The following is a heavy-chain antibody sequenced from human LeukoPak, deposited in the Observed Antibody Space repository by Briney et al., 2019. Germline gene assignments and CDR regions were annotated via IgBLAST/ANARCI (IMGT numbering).Heavy chain of an antibody. D-gene: IGHD6-19*01. CDR3: ARDLGISGWYAPPLGYCDF. V-gene: IGHV1-69*06. CDR1: GGTFSSYA. CDR2: IIPIFGTA. J-gene: IGHJ4*02. Sequence: GSSVKVSCKASGGTFSSYAISWVRQAPGQGLEWMGGIIPIFGTANYAQKFQGRVTITADKSTSTAYMELSSLRSEDTAVYYCARDLGISGWYAPPLGYCDFWGQGTLVTVSS.